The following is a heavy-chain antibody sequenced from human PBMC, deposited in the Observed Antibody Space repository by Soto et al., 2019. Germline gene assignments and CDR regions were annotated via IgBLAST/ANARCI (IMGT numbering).Heavy chain of an antibody. Sequence: QVQLQQGGAGLLKPSETLSLTCAVSGGSFSGYYWNWIRQSPGRGLEWIGEINHSGSTPYNPSLMSRISRSADTSKNQFSLKLNSVTAADTCVYYCARRVLTGYHNYGLDVWGQGTTVTVSS. CDR3: ARRVLTGYHNYGLDV. V-gene: IGHV4-34*01. CDR2: INHSGST. D-gene: IGHD6-25*01. J-gene: IGHJ6*02. CDR1: GGSFSGYY.